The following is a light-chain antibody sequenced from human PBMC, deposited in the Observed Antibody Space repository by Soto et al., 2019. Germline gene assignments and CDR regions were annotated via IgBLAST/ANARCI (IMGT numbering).Light chain of an antibody. CDR2: EVN. J-gene: IGLJ2*01. CDR3: SSYTSSSTYVI. V-gene: IGLV2-14*01. Sequence: QSVLTQPASVSGSPGQSITISCTGTSSDIGGYNYVSWYQQHPGKAPKLMIYEVNDRPSGVSNRFSGSKSSNTASLTISGLQAEDEADYYCSSYTSSSTYVIFGGGTKVTVL. CDR1: SSDIGGYNY.